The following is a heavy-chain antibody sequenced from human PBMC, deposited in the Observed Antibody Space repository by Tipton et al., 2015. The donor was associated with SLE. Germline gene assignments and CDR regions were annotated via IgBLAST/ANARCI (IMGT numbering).Heavy chain of an antibody. CDR1: GFTVSSNY. CDR2: IDPHGSEK. J-gene: IGHJ4*02. V-gene: IGHV3-7*03. D-gene: IGHD3-16*01. Sequence: SLRLSCAASGFTVSSNYMNWVRQAPGKGLECVATIDPHGSEKSYVDSVRGRFTISRDSARESVHLQMNSLRAEDTAVYYCLGAPTDHWGQGTLVTVSS. CDR3: LGAPTDH.